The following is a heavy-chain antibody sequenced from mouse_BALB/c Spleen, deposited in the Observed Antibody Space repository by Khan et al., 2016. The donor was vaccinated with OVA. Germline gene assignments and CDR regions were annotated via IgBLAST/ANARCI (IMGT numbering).Heavy chain of an antibody. V-gene: IGHV1S81*02. Sequence: QVQLQQSGAELVKPGASVKLSCKASGYTFTSYWMHWVKQRPGQGLDWIGYINPSDGRTHYNEKFKSKATLTVDKSSSTAYMQLSSLTSEDSAVYYCARGGDGSLAYWGQGTLVTVSA. CDR1: GYTFTSYW. D-gene: IGHD2-3*01. J-gene: IGHJ3*01. CDR3: ARGGDGSLAY. CDR2: INPSDGRT.